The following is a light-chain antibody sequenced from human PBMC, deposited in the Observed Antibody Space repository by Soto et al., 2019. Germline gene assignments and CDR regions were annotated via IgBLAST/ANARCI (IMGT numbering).Light chain of an antibody. CDR2: ASS. Sequence: DIQMTQSPSSLSASVGDRVTLTCRASQDIGNDLGWYQQKPGRAPKRLIYASSSLQSGVPSRFSGSGSATEFTLPTSSLQHEDFATYYCLQQRSYPPGTFGQGTKVEIK. CDR3: LQQRSYPPGT. V-gene: IGKV1-17*01. CDR1: QDIGND. J-gene: IGKJ1*01.